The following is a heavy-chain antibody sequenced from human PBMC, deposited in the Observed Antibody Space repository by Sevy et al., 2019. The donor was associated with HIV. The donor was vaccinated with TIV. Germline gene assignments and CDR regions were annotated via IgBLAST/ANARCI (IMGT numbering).Heavy chain of an antibody. J-gene: IGHJ4*02. CDR3: AREGRSGYYPFDY. V-gene: IGHV4-30-4*01. Sequence: SETLSLTCTVSGGSISSGDHYWSWIRQPPGKGLEWIGYIYYSGSTYYNPSLKSRVTISVDTSKNQFSLKLSSVTAADTAVYYCAREGRSGYYPFDYWGQGTLVTVSS. D-gene: IGHD3-22*01. CDR1: GGSISSGDHY. CDR2: IYYSGST.